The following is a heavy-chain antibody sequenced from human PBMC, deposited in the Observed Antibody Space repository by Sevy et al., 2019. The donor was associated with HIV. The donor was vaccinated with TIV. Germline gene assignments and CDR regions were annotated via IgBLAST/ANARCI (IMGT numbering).Heavy chain of an antibody. V-gene: IGHV3-11*01. CDR1: GFTFNDYY. J-gene: IGHJ2*01. D-gene: IGHD3-10*01. CDR3: AREGDLRYFDF. CDR2: ISDRGTTI. Sequence: GGSLKLSFAASGFTFNDYYMSWIRHSPGKGLEWLSYISDRGTTIYYADSVKGRFTISRDNAKSLMYLQMNSLKTEDTAIYYCAREGDLRYFDFWGRGTLVTVSS.